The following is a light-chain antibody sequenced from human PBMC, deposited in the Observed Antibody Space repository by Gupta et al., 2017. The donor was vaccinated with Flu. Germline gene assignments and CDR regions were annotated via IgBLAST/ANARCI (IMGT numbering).Light chain of an antibody. J-gene: IGKJ4*02. CDR2: WAS. CDR3: QQVYTTPLT. Sequence: DIVMTQSPDSLSVSLGERATMNCRSSQTVYSSTHQHYLAWYQKRPGQPPRLLIYWASTRHSGVPDRFSGSGSGSDFTLTIDSVQAEDVAPYFCQQVYTTPLTLGGGTKVEIK. CDR1: QTVYSSTHQHY. V-gene: IGKV4-1*01.